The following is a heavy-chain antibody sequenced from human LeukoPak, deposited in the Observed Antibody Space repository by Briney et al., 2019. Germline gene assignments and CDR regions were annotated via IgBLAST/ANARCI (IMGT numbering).Heavy chain of an antibody. CDR3: ARGDGGEQQLVLGY. CDR2: IIPMFGTP. D-gene: IGHD6-13*01. CDR1: GGTFSSYV. V-gene: IGHV1-69*01. Sequence: GSSVKVSCKASGGTFSSYVISWVRQAPRQGLEWMGGIIPMFGTPTYARKFQGRVTISADESTSTVYMELSSLRSDDTAVYFCARGDGGEQQLVLGYWGQGTLVTVSS. J-gene: IGHJ4*02.